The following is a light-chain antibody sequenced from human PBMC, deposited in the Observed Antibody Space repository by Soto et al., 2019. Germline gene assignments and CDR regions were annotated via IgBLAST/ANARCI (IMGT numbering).Light chain of an antibody. CDR2: DVS. J-gene: IGLJ1*01. CDR1: TSDVGSYNH. V-gene: IGLV2-14*01. Sequence: QSALTQPASVSGSPGQSITISCTETTSDVGSYNHVSWYQQHPGKAPKLMIHDVSNRPSGVSNRFSGSKSGNTASLTISGLKTDDEADYYCSSYTSSSTRVFGTGTQLTVL. CDR3: SSYTSSSTRV.